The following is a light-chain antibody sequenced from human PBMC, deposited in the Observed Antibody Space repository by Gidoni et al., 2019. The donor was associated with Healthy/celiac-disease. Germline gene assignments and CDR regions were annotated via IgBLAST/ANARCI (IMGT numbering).Light chain of an antibody. V-gene: IGKV1-13*02. CDR2: DAS. J-gene: IGKJ3*01. Sequence: AIQLTQYPSSLSASVGDRVTITCRASKGISSALAWYQQKPGKAPKLLIYDASSLESGVPSRFSGSGSGTDFTLTISSLQPEDFATYYCQQCNSSLFTFGPGTKVDIK. CDR3: QQCNSSLFT. CDR1: KGISSA.